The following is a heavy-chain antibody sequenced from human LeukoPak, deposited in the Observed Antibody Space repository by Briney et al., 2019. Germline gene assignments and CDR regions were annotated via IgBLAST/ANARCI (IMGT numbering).Heavy chain of an antibody. D-gene: IGHD4-17*01. CDR2: INPSGGST. Sequence: GASVKVSCKASGYTFTSYYMHWVRQAPGQGLEWMGIINPSGGSTSYAQKFQGRVTMTRDMSTSTVYMELSSLRSEDTAVYYCARDLRSYYYMDVWGKGTTVTVSS. CDR3: ARDLRSYYYMDV. J-gene: IGHJ6*03. V-gene: IGHV1-46*01. CDR1: GYTFTSYY.